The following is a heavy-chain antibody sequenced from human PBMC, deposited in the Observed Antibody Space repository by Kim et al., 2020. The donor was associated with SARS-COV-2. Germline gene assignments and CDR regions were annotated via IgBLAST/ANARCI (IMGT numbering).Heavy chain of an antibody. Sequence: GGSLRLSCAASGFTFSSYAMSWVRQAPGKGLEWVSAISGSGGSTYYADSVKGRFTISRDNSKNTLYLQMNSLRAEDTAVYYCAKDRITMVRGAYNWFDPWGQGTLVTVSS. CDR3: AKDRITMVRGAYNWFDP. D-gene: IGHD3-10*01. J-gene: IGHJ5*02. CDR2: ISGSGGST. CDR1: GFTFSSYA. V-gene: IGHV3-23*01.